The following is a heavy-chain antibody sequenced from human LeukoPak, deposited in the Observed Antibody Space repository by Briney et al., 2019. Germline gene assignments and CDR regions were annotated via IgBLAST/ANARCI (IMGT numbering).Heavy chain of an antibody. Sequence: SETLSLTCTVSGGSISIGDYYWSWIRQPPGNGLEWIGYIYYSGSTYYNPSLKSPVTLSIDTSKNQFSLKLSSVTAADTAVYYCASDAAGFGELSGFVRDYWGQGTLVTVSS. J-gene: IGHJ4*02. V-gene: IGHV4-30-4*01. CDR2: IYYSGST. CDR3: ASDAAGFGELSGFVRDY. CDR1: GGSISIGDYY. D-gene: IGHD3-10*01.